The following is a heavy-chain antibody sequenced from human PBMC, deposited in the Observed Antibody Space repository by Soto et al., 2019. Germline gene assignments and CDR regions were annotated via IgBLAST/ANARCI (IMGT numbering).Heavy chain of an antibody. CDR2: IPQDAVDG. D-gene: IGHD2-21*02. CDR3: ARDHLILPAHDFFYGSDV. Sequence: DVKLVESGGGLVQPGDSLRLSCEVSGFMFSMYSMSWVRQTPGKGLEWVAKIPQDAVDGHYADSVKGRFTISRDNGKNSLYLQMNNLRVEDTAVYYCARDHLILPAHDFFYGSDVWGRGATVTVSS. CDR1: GFMFSMYS. J-gene: IGHJ6*02. V-gene: IGHV3-7*03.